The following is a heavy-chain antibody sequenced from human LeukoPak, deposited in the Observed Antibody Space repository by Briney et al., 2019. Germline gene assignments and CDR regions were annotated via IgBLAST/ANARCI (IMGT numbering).Heavy chain of an antibody. CDR1: GFTFSSYA. D-gene: IGHD5-18*01. CDR2: ISGSGGST. V-gene: IGHV3-23*01. CDR3: ARVTGLQLWLRAFDI. J-gene: IGHJ3*02. Sequence: GGSLRLSCAASGFTFSSYAMSWVRQAPGKGLEWVSAISGSGGSTYYADSVKGRFTISRDNAKNSLYLQMNSLRAEDTAVYYCARVTGLQLWLRAFDIWGQGTMVTVSS.